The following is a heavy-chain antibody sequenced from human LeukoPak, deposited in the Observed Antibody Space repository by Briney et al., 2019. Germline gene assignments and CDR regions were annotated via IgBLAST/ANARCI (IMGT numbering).Heavy chain of an antibody. CDR2: IYYSGST. V-gene: IGHV4-59*08. Sequence: PSETLSLTCTVSGGSISSYYWSWIRQPPGKGLEWIGYIYYSGSTNYNPSLKSRVTISVDTSKNQFSLKLSSVTAADTAVYYRARSYSGYSSGWYGYWGQGTLVTVSS. J-gene: IGHJ4*02. CDR3: ARSYSGYSSGWYGY. CDR1: GGSISSYY. D-gene: IGHD6-19*01.